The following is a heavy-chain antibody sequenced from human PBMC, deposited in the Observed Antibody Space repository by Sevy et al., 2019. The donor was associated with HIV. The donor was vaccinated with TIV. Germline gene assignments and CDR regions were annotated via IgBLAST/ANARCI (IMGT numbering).Heavy chain of an antibody. V-gene: IGHV3-23*01. D-gene: IGHD3-10*01. J-gene: IGHJ6*02. CDR2: ISGSGFST. Sequence: GGSLRLSCAASGFTFDNNAMYWVRQAPGKGLEWVSVISGSGFSTNYAGSVKGRFTISRDISKSTLYLQMNSLRAEDTAVYYCAKVYYYDSGTVISRGMDVWGQGTTVTVSS. CDR3: AKVYYYDSGTVISRGMDV. CDR1: GFTFDNNA.